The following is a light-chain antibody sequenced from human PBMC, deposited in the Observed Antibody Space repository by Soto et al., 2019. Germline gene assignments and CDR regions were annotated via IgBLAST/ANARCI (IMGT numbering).Light chain of an antibody. CDR3: SSYTGAYTLV. CDR1: SSDVGAYNY. Sequence: QSALAQPASVSGAPGQSIGISCTGTSSDVGAYNYVSWYQQHPGKAPKLIVHEVSDRPSGVSDRFSGSKSGNTASLTISGLQAEDKADYYCSSYTGAYTLVFGTGTKVTVL. CDR2: EVS. J-gene: IGLJ1*01. V-gene: IGLV2-14*01.